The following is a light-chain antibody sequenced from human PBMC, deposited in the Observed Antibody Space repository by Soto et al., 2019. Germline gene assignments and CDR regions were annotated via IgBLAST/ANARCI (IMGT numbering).Light chain of an antibody. J-gene: IGKJ5*01. Sequence: EIVLTQSPATLSLSPGERATLSCRASQYITIYLAWYQQKPGQAPRLLIYDASNRATGIPARFSGSGSGTDFTLTISGLEPADLGVYYCQQRHNWPITFGQGTRLEIK. CDR3: QQRHNWPIT. CDR2: DAS. V-gene: IGKV3-11*01. CDR1: QYITIY.